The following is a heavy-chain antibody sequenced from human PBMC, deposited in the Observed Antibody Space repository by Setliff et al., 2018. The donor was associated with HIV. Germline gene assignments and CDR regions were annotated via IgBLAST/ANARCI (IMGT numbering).Heavy chain of an antibody. CDR3: AAEGNIFDI. CDR1: GYTFTNYK. CDR2: IDPKNGRT. V-gene: IGHV1-69-2*01. Sequence: ASVKVSCKASGYTFTNYKIHWVQQAPGNGLQWMGRIDPKNGRTIYAEKFQSRVTIIADTSIDTTYMELSSLRSDDTAIYYCAAEGNIFDIWGQGTMVTVSS. J-gene: IGHJ3*02.